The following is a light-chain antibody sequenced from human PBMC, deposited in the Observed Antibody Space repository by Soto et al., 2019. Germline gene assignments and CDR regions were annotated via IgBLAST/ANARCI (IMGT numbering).Light chain of an antibody. Sequence: IQLTHSPSPLSASVEDRVTITFRASQGISSYLAWYQQKPGKAPKLLIYAASTLQSGVPSRFSGSGSGTDFTLTISSLQPEDVASYYCQKYDSAPTFGPGIKVDIK. CDR2: AAS. CDR3: QKYDSAPT. CDR1: QGISSY. V-gene: IGKV1-9*01. J-gene: IGKJ1*01.